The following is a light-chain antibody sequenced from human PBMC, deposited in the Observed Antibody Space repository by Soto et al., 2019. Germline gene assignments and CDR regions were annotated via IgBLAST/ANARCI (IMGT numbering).Light chain of an antibody. CDR2: KAS. CDR3: HPYNSYRWT. Sequence: DIQMTQSPSTLSASVGDRVTITCRASQSISSWLAWYQQKPGKAPKLLIYKASSLESGVPSRFSGSGSGTEFTLTFSSLQPDDFATYYCHPYNSYRWTFGQGTKGEIK. J-gene: IGKJ1*01. V-gene: IGKV1-5*03. CDR1: QSISSW.